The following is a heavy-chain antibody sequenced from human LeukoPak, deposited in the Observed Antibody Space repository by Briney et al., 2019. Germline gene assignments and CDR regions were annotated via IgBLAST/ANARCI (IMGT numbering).Heavy chain of an antibody. Sequence: GGSLRLSCAASGFTVSSNYMSWVRQAPGKGLVWVSRVNGNGRSTNYADSVKGRFTISRDTAKNTLYLQMNSLRAEDTAVYFCARGPQNSYGSGTYYDGVFDNWGQGTLVTVAS. J-gene: IGHJ4*02. V-gene: IGHV3-74*01. CDR2: VNGNGRST. CDR3: ARGPQNSYGSGTYYDGVFDN. D-gene: IGHD3-10*01. CDR1: GFTVSSNY.